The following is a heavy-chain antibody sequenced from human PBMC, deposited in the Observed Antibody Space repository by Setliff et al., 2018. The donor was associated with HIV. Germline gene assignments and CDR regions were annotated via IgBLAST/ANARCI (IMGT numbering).Heavy chain of an antibody. CDR1: GGTFSSYA. CDR3: ARRAAGGSSPNDYMDV. Sequence: SVKVSCKTSGGTFSSYAISWVRQAPGQGLEWMGGIIPIFGTANYAQKFQGGVTITADKSTSTAYMELSSLRSEDTAVYYCARRAAGGSSPNDYMDVWGKGTTVTVSS. J-gene: IGHJ6*03. D-gene: IGHD6-6*01. CDR2: IIPIFGTA. V-gene: IGHV1-69*06.